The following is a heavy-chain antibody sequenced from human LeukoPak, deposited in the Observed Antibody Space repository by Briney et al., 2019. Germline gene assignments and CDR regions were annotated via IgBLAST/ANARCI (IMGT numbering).Heavy chain of an antibody. CDR3: ARESRRIAAAGPSYYMDV. CDR1: GASISSSSYY. CDR2: VYYSGTT. D-gene: IGHD6-13*01. V-gene: IGHV4-39*07. Sequence: PSETLSLTCSVSGASISSSSYYWGWIRQPPGKGLVWIGSVYYSGTTYYSPSLKSRVTISIDTSKNQFSLMLNSVTAADTAVYYCARESRRIAAAGPSYYMDVWGRGTTVTVSS. J-gene: IGHJ6*03.